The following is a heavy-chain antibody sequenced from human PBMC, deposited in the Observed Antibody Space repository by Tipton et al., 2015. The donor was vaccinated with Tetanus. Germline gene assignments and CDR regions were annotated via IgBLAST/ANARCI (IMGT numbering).Heavy chain of an antibody. J-gene: IGHJ4*02. Sequence: TLSLTCTVSGGSSRSGDYCWSWVRQLPGKGLEWIGYICFSGSAYYHPSLESRVSISQYTSENQFSLKLSSLTAADTAVYYCAGYGGGGGGRGYWGQGTLVTVSS. CDR3: AGYGGGGGGRGY. CDR1: GGSSRSGDYC. D-gene: IGHD5-12*01. V-gene: IGHV4-31*03. CDR2: ICFSGSA.